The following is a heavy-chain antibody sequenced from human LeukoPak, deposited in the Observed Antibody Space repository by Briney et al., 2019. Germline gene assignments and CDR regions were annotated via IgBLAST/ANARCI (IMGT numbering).Heavy chain of an antibody. Sequence: PSETLSLTCTVSGGSISSYYWSWLRQPPGKGLEWIAYMYYSGSTNYNPSLKSRVTISVDTSKNQFSLKVSSVTAADTPVYYCARDQRTMVRGVLSNWFYPCGQGTLVTVSS. V-gene: IGHV4-59*01. CDR1: GGSISSYY. D-gene: IGHD3-10*01. J-gene: IGHJ5*02. CDR3: ARDQRTMVRGVLSNWFYP. CDR2: MYYSGST.